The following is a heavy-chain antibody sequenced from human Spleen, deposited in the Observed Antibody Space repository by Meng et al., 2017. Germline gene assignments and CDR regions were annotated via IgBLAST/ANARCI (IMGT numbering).Heavy chain of an antibody. D-gene: IGHD6-13*01. J-gene: IGHJ4*02. CDR1: GYTFTNFY. V-gene: IGHV1-2*06. CDR2: INPNKGGT. CDR3: ARDEDISAAGKLFGDY. Sequence: ASVKVSCKASGYTFTNFYIHWVRQAPGQGLEWMGRINPNKGGTNFGRQFQGRVILSRDTSISTAFMEMSRLRYDDTAVYYCARDEDISAAGKLFGDYWGQGTLVTVSS.